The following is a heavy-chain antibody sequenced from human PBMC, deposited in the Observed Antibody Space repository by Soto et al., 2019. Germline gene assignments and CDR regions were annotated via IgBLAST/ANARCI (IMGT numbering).Heavy chain of an antibody. D-gene: IGHD1-1*01. V-gene: IGHV4-59*01. J-gene: IGHJ3*01. CDR1: GGSTSDYY. Sequence: SETLSLTCTVSGGSTSDYYWNWIRQSPGRGLEWIGYIHYTGGNKYNPSLKSRVTMSVDTSRNQFSLKLSSVTAADTAVYYCAKWNSPLIAYDVGGKGKMVTVPS. CDR2: IHYTGGN. CDR3: AKWNSPLIAYDV.